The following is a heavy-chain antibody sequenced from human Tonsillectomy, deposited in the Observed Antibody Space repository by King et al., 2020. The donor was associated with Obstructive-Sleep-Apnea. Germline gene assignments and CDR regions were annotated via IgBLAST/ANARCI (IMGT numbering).Heavy chain of an antibody. D-gene: IGHD3-3*01. Sequence: VQLVESGGGLVQPGGSLRLSCAASGFTFNNYAMNWVRQAPGKGLAWVSGVIGSGGNTYYAAAVKGRFTISRANSKNTLYLQMNSLRAEDTAVYYCARPYYDFWSGYSETWFDSWGQGTLVTVSP. CDR2: VIGSGGNT. J-gene: IGHJ5*01. V-gene: IGHV3-23*04. CDR1: GFTFNNYA. CDR3: ARPYYDFWSGYSETWFDS.